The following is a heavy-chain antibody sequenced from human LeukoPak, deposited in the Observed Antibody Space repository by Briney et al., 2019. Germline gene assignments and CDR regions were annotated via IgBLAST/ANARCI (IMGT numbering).Heavy chain of an antibody. CDR1: GFTVSSNY. Sequence: PGGSLRLSCAASGFTVSSNYMSWVRQAPGKGLEWVSVIYSGGSTYYADSVKGRFTISRDNSKNTLYLQMNSLRAEDTAVYYCARVGSGSFWSAFDIWGQGTMVTVSS. CDR2: IYSGGST. J-gene: IGHJ3*02. CDR3: ARVGSGSFWSAFDI. V-gene: IGHV3-53*01. D-gene: IGHD1-26*01.